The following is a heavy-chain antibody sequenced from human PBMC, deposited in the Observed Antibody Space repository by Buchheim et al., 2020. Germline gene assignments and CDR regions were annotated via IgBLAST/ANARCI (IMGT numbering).Heavy chain of an antibody. CDR3: ARGISRSHQHFFDY. J-gene: IGHJ4*02. V-gene: IGHV4-34*02. Sequence: QVPLQQWGAGLLKPSETLSLTCAVNRDSFSGFFWTWIRQPPGKGLEWIGDINHSGSTHYIPSLRSRVTILVDTSKNQFSLRLSSVTAADTGVYYCARGISRSHQHFFDYWGQGT. CDR2: INHSGST. CDR1: RDSFSGFF. D-gene: IGHD3-16*02.